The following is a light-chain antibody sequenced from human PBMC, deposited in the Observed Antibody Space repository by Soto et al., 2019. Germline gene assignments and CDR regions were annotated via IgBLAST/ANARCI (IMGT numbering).Light chain of an antibody. V-gene: IGKV3-15*01. CDR2: GTY. Sequence: EVVMTQSPATLSVSPGERVTLSCRASQSVNINLAWYQQKPGQAHRLLIYGTYNRAAAIQARFSGSGSGTEFTLTIGSLQSEDLAVYYCNQNNDWPPTFGQGTKVDIK. J-gene: IGKJ1*01. CDR3: NQNNDWPPT. CDR1: QSVNIN.